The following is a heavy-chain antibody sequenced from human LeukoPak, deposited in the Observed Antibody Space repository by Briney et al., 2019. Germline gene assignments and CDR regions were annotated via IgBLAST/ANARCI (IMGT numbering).Heavy chain of an antibody. CDR1: GFTFSSYA. CDR2: ISGSGGST. Sequence: HPGGALRLSCAASGFTFSSYAMSWVRQAPGKGLEWVSAISGSGGSTYYADSVKGRFTISRDNSKNTLYLQMNSLRAEDTAVYYCAKGGYGAFTFDYWGQGTLVTVSS. V-gene: IGHV3-23*01. D-gene: IGHD5-12*01. J-gene: IGHJ4*02. CDR3: AKGGYGAFTFDY.